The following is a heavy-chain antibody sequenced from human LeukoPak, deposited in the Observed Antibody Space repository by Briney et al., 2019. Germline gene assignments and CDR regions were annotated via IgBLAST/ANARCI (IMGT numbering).Heavy chain of an antibody. CDR2: INHSGST. CDR1: GGSFSGYY. J-gene: IGHJ2*01. CDR3: ARGRTFGPRRWYFDL. D-gene: IGHD3-10*01. V-gene: IGHV4-34*01. Sequence: SETLSLTCAVYGGSFSGYYWSWIRQPPGKGLEWIGEINHSGSTNYNPSLKSRVTISVDTSKNQFSLKLSSVTAADTAVYYCARGRTFGPRRWYFDLWGRGTLVTVSS.